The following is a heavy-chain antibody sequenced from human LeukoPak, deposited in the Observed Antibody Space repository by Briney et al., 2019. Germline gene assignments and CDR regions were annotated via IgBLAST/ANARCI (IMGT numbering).Heavy chain of an antibody. CDR3: ARGFPGSFGDAFDI. J-gene: IGHJ3*02. CDR1: GGSISSSNW. D-gene: IGHD3-10*01. CDR2: IYHSGST. Sequence: SETLSLTCAVSGGSISSSNWWSWVRQPPGKGLEWIGEIYHSGSTNYNPSLKSRVTISVDTSKNQFSLKLSSVTAADTAVFYCARGFPGSFGDAFDIWGQGTMVTVSS. V-gene: IGHV4-4*02.